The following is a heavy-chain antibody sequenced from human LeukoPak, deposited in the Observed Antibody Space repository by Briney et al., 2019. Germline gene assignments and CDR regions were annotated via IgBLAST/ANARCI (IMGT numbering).Heavy chain of an antibody. CDR3: ASGSSGSLTGY. CDR1: GFTFSSYA. CDR2: ISGSGGST. J-gene: IGHJ4*02. D-gene: IGHD1-14*01. V-gene: IGHV3-23*01. Sequence: GGSLRLSCAASGFTFSSYAMSWVRQAPGKGLEWVSAISGSGGSTYYADSVKGRFTISRDNAKSALYLQMNSLRAEDTAVYYCASGSSGSLTGYWGQGTLVTVSS.